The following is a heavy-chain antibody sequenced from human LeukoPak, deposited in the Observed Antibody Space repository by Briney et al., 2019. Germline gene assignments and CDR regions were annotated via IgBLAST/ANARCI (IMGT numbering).Heavy chain of an antibody. D-gene: IGHD3-22*01. CDR1: SGSISSSGYY. J-gene: IGHJ6*03. CDR3: TRSSGYYGGDMDV. Sequence: SETLPLTCTVPSGSISSSGYYWGWIRQPPGKGLEWIGSVYYSGSTYYNPSLKSRVTISVDASKNQFSLKLSSVTAADTAIYYCTRSSGYYGGDMDVWGKGTTVTVPS. CDR2: VYYSGST. V-gene: IGHV4-39*01.